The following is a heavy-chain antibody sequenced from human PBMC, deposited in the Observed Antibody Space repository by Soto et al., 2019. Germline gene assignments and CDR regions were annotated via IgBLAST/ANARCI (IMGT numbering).Heavy chain of an antibody. Sequence: ASVKVSCKASGYTFTSYGISWVRQAPGQGLEWMGWISAYNCNTNYAQKLQGRVTMTTDTSTSTAYMEVRSMRSDDTAVYYWARDVGYCNGGSCYADYWGQGTLVIVSS. CDR2: ISAYNCNT. D-gene: IGHD2-15*01. CDR1: GYTFTSYG. CDR3: ARDVGYCNGGSCYADY. V-gene: IGHV1-18*01. J-gene: IGHJ4*02.